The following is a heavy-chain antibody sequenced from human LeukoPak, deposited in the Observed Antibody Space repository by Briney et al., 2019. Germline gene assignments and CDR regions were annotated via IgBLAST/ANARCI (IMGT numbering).Heavy chain of an antibody. CDR1: GFTFSSYA. V-gene: IGHV3-23*01. CDR3: AKDLVDIVVVVAARSAFDI. J-gene: IGHJ3*02. CDR2: ISGSGGST. Sequence: GGSLRLSCAASGFTFSSYAMSWVRQAPGKGLEWVSAISGSGGSTYYADSVKGRFTISRDNSKNTLYLQMNSLRAEDTAVYYCAKDLVDIVVVVAARSAFDIWGQGTMVTVSS. D-gene: IGHD2-15*01.